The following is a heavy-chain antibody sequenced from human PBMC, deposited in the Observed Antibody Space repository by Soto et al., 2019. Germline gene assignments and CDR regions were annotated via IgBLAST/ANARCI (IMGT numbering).Heavy chain of an antibody. D-gene: IGHD2-8*01. CDR2: INPSGGST. J-gene: IGHJ5*02. Sequence: ASVKVSCKASGYTFTSYGISWVRQAPGQGLEWMGIINPSGGSTSYAQKFQGRVTMTRDTSTSTVYMELSSLRSEDTAVYYCARDFSDGYCTNGVCKPYNWFDPWGQGTLVTVSS. CDR3: ARDFSDGYCTNGVCKPYNWFDP. V-gene: IGHV1-46*01. CDR1: GYTFTSYG.